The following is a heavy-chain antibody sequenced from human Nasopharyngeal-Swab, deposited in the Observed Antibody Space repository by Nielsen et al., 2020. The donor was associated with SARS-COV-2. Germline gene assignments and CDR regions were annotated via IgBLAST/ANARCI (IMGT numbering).Heavy chain of an antibody. D-gene: IGHD3-9*01. J-gene: IGHJ5*02. CDR1: GYTFTSYG. Sequence: ASVKVSCKASGYTFTSYGISWVRQAPGQGLEWIGWISAYNGNTNYAQKLQGRVTMTTDTSTSTAYMELRSLRSDDTAVYYCARDGPYYDILTGYSNYWFDPWGQGTLVTVSS. CDR3: ARDGPYYDILTGYSNYWFDP. V-gene: IGHV1-18*04. CDR2: ISAYNGNT.